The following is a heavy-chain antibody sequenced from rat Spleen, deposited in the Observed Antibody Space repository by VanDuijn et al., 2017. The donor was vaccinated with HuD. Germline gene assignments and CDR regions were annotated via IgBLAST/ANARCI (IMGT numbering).Heavy chain of an antibody. J-gene: IGHJ2*01. V-gene: IGHV5-19*01. D-gene: IGHD5-1*01. Sequence: EVQLVESGGGLVKPGRSMKLSCSASGFTFSSYGMHWIRQGPTKGLEWVASINPSGGITFYRDSVKGRFTISRDNAKSTLYLQMDSLRSEDTATYYCATSQLGPGYWGQGVMVTVSS. CDR2: INPSGGIT. CDR1: GFTFSSYG. CDR3: ATSQLGPGY.